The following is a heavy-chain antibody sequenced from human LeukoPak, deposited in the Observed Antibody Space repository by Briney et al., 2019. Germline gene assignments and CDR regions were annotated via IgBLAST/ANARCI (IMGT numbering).Heavy chain of an antibody. CDR3: ARHTGYYGSGSQIDY. Sequence: SETLSLTCTVSGGSISSYYWSWIRQPPGKGLEWIGYIYYSGSTNYNPSLKSRVTISVDTSKNQFSLKLSSATAADTAVYYCARHTGYYGSGSQIDYWGQGTLVTVSS. J-gene: IGHJ4*02. CDR2: IYYSGST. V-gene: IGHV4-59*08. CDR1: GGSISSYY. D-gene: IGHD3-10*01.